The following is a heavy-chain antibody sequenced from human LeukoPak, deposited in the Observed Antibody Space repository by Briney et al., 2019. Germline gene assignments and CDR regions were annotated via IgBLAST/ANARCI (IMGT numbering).Heavy chain of an antibody. J-gene: IGHJ4*02. V-gene: IGHV3-48*03. D-gene: IGHD6-19*01. CDR2: IASSDSTR. CDR3: AREIVSAVAGNFDC. Sequence: GGSLRLSCAASGFTFSNYEMNWVRQAPWKGLEWVSYIASSDSTRTYADSVRGRFTISRDNAKNSLYLEMNSLRAEDTAVYYCAREIVSAVAGNFDCWGQGTLVSVSS. CDR1: GFTFSNYE.